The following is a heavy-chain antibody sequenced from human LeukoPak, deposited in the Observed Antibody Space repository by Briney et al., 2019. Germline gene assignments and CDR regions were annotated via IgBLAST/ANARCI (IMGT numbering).Heavy chain of an antibody. CDR2: IYHSGST. CDR3: ARGYSSGRKDY. V-gene: IGHV4-38-2*01. J-gene: IGHJ4*02. CDR1: GYSISSGYY. Sequence: TSETLSLTCAVSGYSISSGYYWGWIRQPPGQGLEWIGSIYHSGSTYYNPSLKSRVTISVDTSKNQFSLKLSSVTAAGTAVYYCARGYSSGRKDYWGQGTLVTVSS. D-gene: IGHD6-19*01.